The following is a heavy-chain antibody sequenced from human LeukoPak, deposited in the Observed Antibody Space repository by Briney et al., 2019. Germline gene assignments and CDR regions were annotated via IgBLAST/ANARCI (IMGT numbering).Heavy chain of an antibody. V-gene: IGHV4-4*07. J-gene: IGHJ4*02. CDR2: IYTTGST. D-gene: IGHD5-18*01. CDR1: GGSISDYY. Sequence: SETLSLTCTVSGGSISDYYWSWIRQPAGKGLEWIGRIYTTGSTDYNPSLKSRVTMSVDTSKNQFSLKLSSVTAADTAMYYCARGVDTAILTYYFDYWGQGTLVTVSS. CDR3: ARGVDTAILTYYFDY.